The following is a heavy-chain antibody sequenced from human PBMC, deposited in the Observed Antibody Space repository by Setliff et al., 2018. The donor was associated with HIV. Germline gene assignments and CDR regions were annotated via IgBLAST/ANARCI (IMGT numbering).Heavy chain of an antibody. CDR2: INTDGSTT. Sequence: GGSLRLSCAASGFTSSDYWMHWVRQAPGKGLVWVSRINTDGSTTSYADSVKGRFTISRDNAKNTLYLQMNSLRAEDTAVYYCARAEFYYDLPHYYYFMDVWGKGTTVTVSS. J-gene: IGHJ6*03. D-gene: IGHD3-22*01. CDR1: GFTSSDYW. CDR3: ARAEFYYDLPHYYYFMDV. V-gene: IGHV3-74*01.